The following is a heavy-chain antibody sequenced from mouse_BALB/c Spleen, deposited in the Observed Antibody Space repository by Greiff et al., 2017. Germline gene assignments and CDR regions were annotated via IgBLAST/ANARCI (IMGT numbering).Heavy chain of an antibody. Sequence: EVQLVESGGGLVQPGGSLRLSCATSGFTFTDYYMSWVRQPPGKALEWLGFIRNKANGYTTEYSASVKGRFTISRDNSQSILYLQMNTLRAEDSATYYCASDGGYFDYWGQGTTLTVSS. V-gene: IGHV7-3*02. CDR1: GFTFTDYY. CDR2: IRNKANGYTT. J-gene: IGHJ2*01. CDR3: ASDGGYFDY.